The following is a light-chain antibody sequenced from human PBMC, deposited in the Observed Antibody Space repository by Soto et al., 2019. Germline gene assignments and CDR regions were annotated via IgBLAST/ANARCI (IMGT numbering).Light chain of an antibody. CDR2: GGS. J-gene: IGKJ3*01. V-gene: IGKV2-28*01. CDR1: QNLLHSNGRNY. CDR3: LQALQGPFT. Sequence: IVMTQSPFSLPVTLGEPASMSCRSSQNLLHSNGRNYLDWYLQRPGQSPHLLSYGGSNRDSGVPHRFSGSGSGTYFTLKISRVEAVDVGIYYCLQALQGPFTFGPGTKLAIK.